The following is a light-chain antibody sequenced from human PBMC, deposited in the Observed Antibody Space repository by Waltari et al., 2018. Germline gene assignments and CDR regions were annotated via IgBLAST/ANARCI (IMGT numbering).Light chain of an antibody. CDR2: GAS. V-gene: IGKV3-20*01. J-gene: IGKJ2*01. Sequence: ENVLTQSPGTLSLSAGERATLSCRASQSVGSRYLAWYQQKPGQAPRLLIYGASTRATGIPDRFSGSGSGTDFTLTISRLEPEDFAVYYCQQYVRSPYTFGQGTKLEIK. CDR1: QSVGSRY. CDR3: QQYVRSPYT.